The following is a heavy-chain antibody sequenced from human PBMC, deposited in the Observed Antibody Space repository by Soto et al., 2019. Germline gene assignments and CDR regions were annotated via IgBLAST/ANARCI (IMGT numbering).Heavy chain of an antibody. D-gene: IGHD2-2*02. Sequence: QVQLVQSGAEVKKPGGSVKVSCKASGYTFTSYGISWVRQAPGQGLEWMGWISAYNGNTNYAQKLQGRVTMTTDTSTSTAYMELRSLRSDDTAVYYCARDIVVVPAAIQTYYNYYYGMDVWGQGTTVTVSS. CDR3: ARDIVVVPAAIQTYYNYYYGMDV. CDR2: ISAYNGNT. V-gene: IGHV1-18*04. J-gene: IGHJ6*02. CDR1: GYTFTSYG.